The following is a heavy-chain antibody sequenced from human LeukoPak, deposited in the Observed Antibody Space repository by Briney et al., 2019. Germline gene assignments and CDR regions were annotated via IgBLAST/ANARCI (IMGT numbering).Heavy chain of an antibody. CDR2: ISSSSSYI. CDR1: GFTVSSNY. V-gene: IGHV3-21*01. J-gene: IGHJ4*02. CDR3: ARDGTDYGDYVRCFDY. D-gene: IGHD4-17*01. Sequence: GGSLRLSCAASGFTVSSNYMSWVRQAPGKGLEWVSSISSSSSYIYYADSVKGRFTISRDNSKNTLYLQMNSLRAEDTAVYYCARDGTDYGDYVRCFDYWGQGTLVTVSS.